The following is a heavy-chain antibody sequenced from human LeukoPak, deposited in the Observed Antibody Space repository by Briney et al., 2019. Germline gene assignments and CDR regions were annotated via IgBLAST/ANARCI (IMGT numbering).Heavy chain of an antibody. Sequence: PGGSLRLSCAASGFTFSSYAMSWVRQAPGKGLEWVSAISGSGGSTYYADSVKGRFTISRDNSKNTLYLQMNSLRAEDTAVYYCAKDGYDFWSGKGYYYYYYMDVWGKGTTVTVSS. CDR1: GFTFSSYA. CDR3: AKDGYDFWSGKGYYYYYYMDV. CDR2: ISGSGGST. V-gene: IGHV3-23*01. J-gene: IGHJ6*03. D-gene: IGHD3-3*01.